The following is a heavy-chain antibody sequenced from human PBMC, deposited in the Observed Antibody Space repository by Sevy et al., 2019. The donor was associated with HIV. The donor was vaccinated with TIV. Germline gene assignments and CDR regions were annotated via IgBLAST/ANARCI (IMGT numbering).Heavy chain of an antibody. V-gene: IGHV1-2*02. Sequence: ASVKVSCKASGYTFTGYYMHWLRQAPGQGLEWMGWINPDSGGPNYAPKFQGRVTLTRDTSISTAYMELSRLKSDDTAVYYCVRDDRDGYFDYWGQGTLLTVSS. J-gene: IGHJ4*02. CDR3: VRDDRDGYFDY. CDR1: GYTFTGYY. CDR2: INPDSGGP.